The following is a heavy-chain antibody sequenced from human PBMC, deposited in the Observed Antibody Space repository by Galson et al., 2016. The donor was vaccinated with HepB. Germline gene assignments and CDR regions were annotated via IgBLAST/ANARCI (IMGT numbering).Heavy chain of an antibody. CDR3: SSCRGQWLVAPAFDI. V-gene: IGHV3-21*01. J-gene: IGHJ3*02. Sequence: SLRLSCAASGFTFSTYSMNWVRQAPGKGLEWVSSISSSSSYINYADSVKGRFTISRDNAKNSLFLQMNSLRDEDSAGYYWSSCRGQWLVAPAFDIWGQGTMVTVSS. CDR1: GFTFSTYS. CDR2: ISSSSSYI. D-gene: IGHD6-19*01.